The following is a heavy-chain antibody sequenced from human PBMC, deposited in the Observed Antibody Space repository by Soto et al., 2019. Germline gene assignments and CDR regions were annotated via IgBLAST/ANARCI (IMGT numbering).Heavy chain of an antibody. CDR3: VTGSSFTPPPNTNFEY. J-gene: IGHJ4*02. Sequence: QVQLVESGGGVVQPGRSLRLSCAASGFSFSSYGMHWVRQAPGKGLEWVALIWYDGSNKYYADSVKGRFTISRDNSKNTLYLQMSSLRVDDTAVYYCVTGSSFTPPPNTNFEYWGQGTLVTVSS. CDR2: IWYDGSNK. CDR1: GFSFSSYG. V-gene: IGHV3-33*01.